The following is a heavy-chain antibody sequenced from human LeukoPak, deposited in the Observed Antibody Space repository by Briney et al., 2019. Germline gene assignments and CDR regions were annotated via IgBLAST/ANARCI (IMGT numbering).Heavy chain of an antibody. CDR2: ISSSGSTI. CDR3: ARDDSYGLDY. J-gene: IGHJ4*02. Sequence: PGGSLRLSCATSGFTFSSYEMNWVRQAPGKGLEWVSYISSSGSTIYYADSVKGRFTISRDNAKNSLYLQMNSLRAEDTAVYYCARDDSYGLDYWGQGTLVTVSS. D-gene: IGHD5-18*01. V-gene: IGHV3-48*03. CDR1: GFTFSSYE.